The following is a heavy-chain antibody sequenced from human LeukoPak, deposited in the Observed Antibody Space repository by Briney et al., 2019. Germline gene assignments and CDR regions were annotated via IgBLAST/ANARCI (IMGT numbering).Heavy chain of an antibody. CDR2: IYYSGST. J-gene: IGHJ4*02. CDR1: GGSISSSSYY. D-gene: IGHD3-10*01. V-gene: IGHV4-39*07. CDR3: ARSFSRLWFGESHGVFDY. Sequence: SETLSLTCTVSGGSISSSSYYWGWIRQPPGKGLEWIGSIYYSGSTYYNPSLKSRVTISVDTSKNQFSLKLSSVTAADTAVYYCARSFSRLWFGESHGVFDYWGQGTLVTVSS.